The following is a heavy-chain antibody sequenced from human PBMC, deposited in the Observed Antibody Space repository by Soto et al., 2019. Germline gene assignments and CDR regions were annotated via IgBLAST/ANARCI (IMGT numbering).Heavy chain of an antibody. V-gene: IGHV5-10-1*01. CDR3: ATGFWSGRLYYGLDV. CDR2: IDPSDSYT. D-gene: IGHD3-3*01. Sequence: ESLNISCKGSGYRFTTYWINWVRQMPGKGLAWMGRIDPSDSYTNHSPSFKGNVTISAPNSIRTAYLQWRSLKASDTDIYYRATGFWSGRLYYGLDVWGQGTPGTVS. CDR1: GYRFTTYW. J-gene: IGHJ6*02.